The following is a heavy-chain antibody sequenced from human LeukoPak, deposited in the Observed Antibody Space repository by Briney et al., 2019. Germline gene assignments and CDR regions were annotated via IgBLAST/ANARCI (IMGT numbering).Heavy chain of an antibody. V-gene: IGHV4-59*01. CDR1: GGSISSYY. J-gene: IGHJ5*02. CDR2: IYYSGST. CDR3: ARAGITETTPWFDP. D-gene: IGHD1-20*01. Sequence: SETLSLTCTVSGGSISSYYWSWIRQPPGKGLEWIGYIYYSGSTNYNPSLKSRVTMSVDTSKNQFSLKLSSVTAADTAVYYCARAGITETTPWFDPWGQGTLVNVSS.